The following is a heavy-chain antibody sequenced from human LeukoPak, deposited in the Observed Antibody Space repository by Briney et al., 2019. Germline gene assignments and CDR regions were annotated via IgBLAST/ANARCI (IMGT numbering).Heavy chain of an antibody. CDR3: ARDQRRTSIVVVPAAYYFDY. V-gene: IGHV3-48*02. J-gene: IGHJ4*02. Sequence: PGGSLRLSCAASGFTFSSYSMNWVRQAPEKGLEWVSYISSSSSTIYYADSVKGRFTISRDNAKNSLYLQMNSLRDEDTAVYYCARDQRRTSIVVVPAAYYFDYWGQGTLVTVSS. CDR2: ISSSSSTI. D-gene: IGHD2-2*01. CDR1: GFTFSSYS.